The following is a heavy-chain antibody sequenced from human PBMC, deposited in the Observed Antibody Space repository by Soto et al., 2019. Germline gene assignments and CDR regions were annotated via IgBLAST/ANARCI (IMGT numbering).Heavy chain of an antibody. CDR3: ARATPGHRSNYNWFDP. Sequence: QVQLVQSGAEVKKPGASVKVSCKASGYTFTSYGISWVRQAPGQGLEWMGWISAYNGNTNYGQKLQGRVTMTTDTSTSTAYMELRSLRSDDTAVYYCARATPGHRSNYNWFDPWGQGTLVTVSS. D-gene: IGHD1-1*01. J-gene: IGHJ5*02. V-gene: IGHV1-18*01. CDR1: GYTFTSYG. CDR2: ISAYNGNT.